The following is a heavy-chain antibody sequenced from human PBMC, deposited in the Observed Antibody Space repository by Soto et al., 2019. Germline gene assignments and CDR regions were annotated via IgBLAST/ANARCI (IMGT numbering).Heavy chain of an antibody. D-gene: IGHD7-27*01. V-gene: IGHV3-NL1*01. CDR2: ICYGGSTT. J-gene: IGHJ4*02. Sequence: GGSLRLSCAASGFTFSSYGMHWVRQAPGKGLEWVAVICYGGSTTYYADSVKGRFTTSGDNSKNTVYLQMNSLRAEDTAVYYCAKKSLGSITLPALYYFDYWGQGTLVTVSS. CDR3: AKKSLGSITLPALYYFDY. CDR1: GFTFSSYG.